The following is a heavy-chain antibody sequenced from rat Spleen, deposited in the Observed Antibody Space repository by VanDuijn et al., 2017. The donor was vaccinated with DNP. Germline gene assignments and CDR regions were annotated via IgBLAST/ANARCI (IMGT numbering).Heavy chain of an antibody. V-gene: IGHV2-27*01. CDR3: ARHKNWYFDF. Sequence: QVQLKESGPGLVQPSQTLSLTCTVSGFSLTSYGVSWFRQPPGKGLEWMGRIQSGGSTDYNSGLKSRLSISRDTSKSLVFLKMNSLQTEDTGTYYCARHKNWYFDFWGPGTMVTVSS. J-gene: IGHJ1*01. CDR1: GFSLTSYG. CDR2: IQSGGST.